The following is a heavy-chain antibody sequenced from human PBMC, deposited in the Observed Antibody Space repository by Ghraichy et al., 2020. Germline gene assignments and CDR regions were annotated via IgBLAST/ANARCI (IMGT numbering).Heavy chain of an antibody. CDR2: ISSSSSTI. D-gene: IGHD4-11*01. Sequence: GGSLRLSCAASGFTFSGYSMNWVRQAPGKGLEWVSYISSSSSTIYDADAVKGRFTISRDNAKNSLYLQMNSLRAEDTAVYYCARESTVTTFYYYYYMYVWGKGTTVTVSS. CDR3: ARESTVTTFYYYYYMYV. J-gene: IGHJ6*03. V-gene: IGHV3-48*01. CDR1: GFTFSGYS.